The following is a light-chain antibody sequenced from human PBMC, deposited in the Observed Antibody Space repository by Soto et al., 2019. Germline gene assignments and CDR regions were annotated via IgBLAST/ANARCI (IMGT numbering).Light chain of an antibody. CDR3: QTWGTDNRGV. Sequence: QLVLTQSPSASASLGASVKLTCTLSSGHSSYAIAWHQQQPEKGPRYLMKVNSDGSHSKGDGIHDRFSGSSSEAERYLTISSLQSEDEGGYSCQTWGTDNRGVFGSGIKLTLL. CDR2: VNSDGSH. CDR1: SGHSSYA. J-gene: IGLJ1*01. V-gene: IGLV4-69*01.